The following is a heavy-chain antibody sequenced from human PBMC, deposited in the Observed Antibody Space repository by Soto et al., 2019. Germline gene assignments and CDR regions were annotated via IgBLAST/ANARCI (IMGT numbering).Heavy chain of an antibody. CDR2: IYPGDSDI. CDR3: ASLYCGGGTSCYHGRDV. Sequence: PGESLKISCKGSGYTFTNYWIGWVRQMPGKGLEWMGIIYPGDSDIRYSPSFQGQVTISADKSISTAYLQWSSLKASDTAMYYCASLYCGGGTSCYHGRDVWGKGPTVTVPS. CDR1: GYTFTNYW. J-gene: IGHJ6*04. D-gene: IGHD2-15*01. V-gene: IGHV5-51*01.